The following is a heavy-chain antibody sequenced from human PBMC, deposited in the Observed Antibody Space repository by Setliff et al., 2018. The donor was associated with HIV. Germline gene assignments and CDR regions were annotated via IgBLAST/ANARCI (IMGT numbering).Heavy chain of an antibody. CDR2: INHRGST. J-gene: IGHJ4*02. Sequence: SETLSLTCAVSGGSISSNWWSWVRQSPGKGLEWIGEINHRGSTNYNPSLKSRVTISADTSKNQFSLNLSSVTAAETAVYYCARVGYHGSGRYSFDYWGQGTLVTVSS. CDR1: GGSISSNW. D-gene: IGHD3-10*01. CDR3: ARVGYHGSGRYSFDY. V-gene: IGHV4-4*02.